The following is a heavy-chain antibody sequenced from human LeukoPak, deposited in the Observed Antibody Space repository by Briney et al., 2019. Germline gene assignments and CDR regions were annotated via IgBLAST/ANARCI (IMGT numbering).Heavy chain of an antibody. CDR2: FDPEDGET. Sequence: ASVKVSCKVSGYTLTELPMHWVRQAPGKGPEWMGGFDPEDGETIYAQKFQGRVTMTEDTSTDTAYMELSSLRSEDTAVYYCATAPPDILTGYYRFMWTAVFDYWGQGTLVTVSS. J-gene: IGHJ4*02. CDR1: GYTLTELP. V-gene: IGHV1-24*01. D-gene: IGHD3-9*01. CDR3: ATAPPDILTGYYRFMWTAVFDY.